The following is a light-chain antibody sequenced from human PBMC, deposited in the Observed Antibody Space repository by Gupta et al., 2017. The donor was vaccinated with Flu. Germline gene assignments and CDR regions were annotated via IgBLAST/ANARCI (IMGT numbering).Light chain of an antibody. J-gene: IGKJ3*01. CDR3: QQDDSSSFT. CDR1: QGISSY. V-gene: IGKV1-8*01. Sequence: AIRITQSPSSLSASTGDRVTITCRASQGISSYLAWYQQKPGKAPKLLIYAASTLQSGVPSRFSGSGSGTDFTLTISCLQSEDFATYYCQQDDSSSFTFGHGTKVDIK. CDR2: AAS.